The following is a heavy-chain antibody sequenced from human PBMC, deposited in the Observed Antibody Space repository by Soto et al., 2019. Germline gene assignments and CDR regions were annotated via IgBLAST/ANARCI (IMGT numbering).Heavy chain of an antibody. CDR2: LYYSGTT. Sequence: QLQLQESGPGLVKPSETLSLTCTVSGGSISSSSHYWGWIRQPPGRGLYYIGSLYYSGTTYYNPSLTSRVTISVETPKPQFSLNLSSATAADTAVYSCASPMISGGKAVDSWGQGALVTVSS. V-gene: IGHV4-39*01. D-gene: IGHD2-15*01. CDR1: GGSISSSSHY. J-gene: IGHJ4*02. CDR3: ASPMISGGKAVDS.